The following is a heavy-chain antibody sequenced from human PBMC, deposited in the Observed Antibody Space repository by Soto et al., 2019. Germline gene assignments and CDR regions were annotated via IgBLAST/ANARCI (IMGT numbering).Heavy chain of an antibody. CDR2: IYWNDDK. Sequence: QITLKESGPTLVNPTQTLTLTCTFSGFSLSTSGVGVGWIRQPPGKALEWLALIYWNDDKRYSPSLKSRLTITKDTSKNQVVLTMTNMDPVDTATYYCAHRLAYYDFWSGYYRFDPWGQGTLVTVSS. D-gene: IGHD3-3*01. CDR1: GFSLSTSGVG. V-gene: IGHV2-5*01. CDR3: AHRLAYYDFWSGYYRFDP. J-gene: IGHJ5*02.